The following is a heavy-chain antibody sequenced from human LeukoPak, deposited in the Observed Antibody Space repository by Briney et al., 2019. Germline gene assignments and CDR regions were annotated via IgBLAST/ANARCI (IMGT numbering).Heavy chain of an antibody. V-gene: IGHV3-74*01. D-gene: IGHD7-27*01. Sequence: PGGSLRLSCAASGFTLSSYWMHWVRQAPGKGLVWVSRSKGGGRSTNYADSVNSGFTISRDNTKNTLYLQMNSLIGEDAAVYYCARGPSSNWGDFDYWGQGTLVIASS. CDR2: SKGGGRST. J-gene: IGHJ4*02. CDR3: ARGPSSNWGDFDY. CDR1: GFTLSSYW.